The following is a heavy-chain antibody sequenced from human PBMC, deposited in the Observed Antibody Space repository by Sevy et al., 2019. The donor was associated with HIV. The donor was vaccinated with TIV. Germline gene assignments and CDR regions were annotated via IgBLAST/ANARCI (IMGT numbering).Heavy chain of an antibody. Sequence: GGSLRLSCAASGFTFRNYWMHWVRQAPGKGLVSVSYIHTDGSSSYYADYVKGRFTISRDNAQNTLYLQMNSLRAEDTAVYYCARAGIGDFWSGYYGIDHWGQRTLVTDSS. J-gene: IGHJ4*02. D-gene: IGHD3-3*01. CDR2: IHTDGSSS. CDR1: GFTFRNYW. CDR3: ARAGIGDFWSGYYGIDH. V-gene: IGHV3-74*01.